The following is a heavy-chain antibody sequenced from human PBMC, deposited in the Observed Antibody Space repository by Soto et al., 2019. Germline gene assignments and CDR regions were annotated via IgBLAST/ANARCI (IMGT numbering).Heavy chain of an antibody. CDR2: INPSGGST. D-gene: IGHD3-22*01. Sequence: ASVKVSCKASGYTFTSYYMHWVRQAPGQGLEWMGIINPSGGSTSYAQKFQGRVTMTRDTSTSTVYMELSSLRSEDTAVYYCARVLQAPNYYDSSGYPVFDPWGQGTLVTVSS. CDR3: ARVLQAPNYYDSSGYPVFDP. J-gene: IGHJ5*02. V-gene: IGHV1-46*01. CDR1: GYTFTSYY.